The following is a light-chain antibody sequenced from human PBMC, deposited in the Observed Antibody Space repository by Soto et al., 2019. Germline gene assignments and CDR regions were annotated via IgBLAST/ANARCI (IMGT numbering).Light chain of an antibody. J-gene: IGKJ3*01. V-gene: IGKV3-20*01. Sequence: EIVLTQSPGTLSLSPGERATLSCRASQSVSSSYLAWYQQKPGQAPRLLIYGASSRATGIPDRFSGSGSGTDFTLTINRLEPDDFAVYYCQQYGSSRGFTFGPGTKVDIK. CDR1: QSVSSSY. CDR2: GAS. CDR3: QQYGSSRGFT.